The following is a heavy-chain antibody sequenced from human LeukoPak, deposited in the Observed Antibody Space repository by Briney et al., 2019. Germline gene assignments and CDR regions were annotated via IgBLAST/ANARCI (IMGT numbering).Heavy chain of an antibody. CDR1: GYTFTSYY. D-gene: IGHD3-22*01. CDR3: ARVPHYYDSSGYPDY. CDR2: INPSGGST. J-gene: IGHJ4*02. V-gene: IGHV1-46*01. Sequence: ASVKVSCNASGYTFTSYYMHWVRQAPGQGLEWMGIINPSGGSTSYAQKFQGRVTMTRDMSTSTVYMELSSLRSEDTAVYYCARVPHYYDSSGYPDYWGQGTLVTVSS.